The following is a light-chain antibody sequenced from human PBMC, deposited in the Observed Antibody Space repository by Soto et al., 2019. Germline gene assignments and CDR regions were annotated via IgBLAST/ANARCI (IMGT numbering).Light chain of an antibody. V-gene: IGKV3-15*01. CDR3: QQYDNWPPIT. CDR2: GAS. CDR1: QGISTN. J-gene: IGKJ5*01. Sequence: EMVMTQSPATLSVSPGDGATLSCRASQGISTNLAWYQQKPGQSPRLLIYGASTRAAGIPARFRGSRSGSEFTLTISSLLSEDFAVYYCQQYDNWPPITFGQGTRLE.